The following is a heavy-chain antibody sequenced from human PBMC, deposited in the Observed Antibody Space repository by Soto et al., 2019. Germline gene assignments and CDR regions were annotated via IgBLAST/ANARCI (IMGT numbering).Heavy chain of an antibody. CDR1: GFTFSSYA. V-gene: IGHV3-30-3*01. J-gene: IGHJ3*02. CDR2: ISYDGSNK. D-gene: IGHD5-18*01. CDR3: ARDGISGYSYGYGAFDI. Sequence: GGSLRLSCAASGFTFSSYAMHWVRQAPGKGLEWVAVISYDGSNKYYADSVKGRFTISRDNSKNTLYLQMNSLRAEDTAVYYCARDGISGYSYGYGAFDIWGQGTMVTVS.